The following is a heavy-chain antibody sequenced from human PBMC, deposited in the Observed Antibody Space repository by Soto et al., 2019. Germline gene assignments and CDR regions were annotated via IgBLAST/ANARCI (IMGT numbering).Heavy chain of an antibody. CDR1: GGSVRSGDYF. J-gene: IGHJ5*02. Sequence: PSETLSLTCTVSGGSVRSGDYFWSWIRQPPGKGLEWIGYIYYSGSTYYNPSLKSRVTISRDTSKNQFSLKLSSVTAADTAVYYCARAPRYYDRGNWFGPWGQGTLVTVSS. CDR3: ARAPRYYDRGNWFGP. V-gene: IGHV4-30-4*01. CDR2: IYYSGST. D-gene: IGHD3-22*01.